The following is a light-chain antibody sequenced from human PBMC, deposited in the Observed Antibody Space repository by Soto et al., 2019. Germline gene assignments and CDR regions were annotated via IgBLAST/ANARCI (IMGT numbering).Light chain of an antibody. CDR1: SSDVGGYNY. V-gene: IGLV2-14*03. CDR2: DVS. Sequence: QCVLTRPASVSGSPGQSITISCTGTSSDVGGYNYVSWYQHHPGKAPKLMIYDVSIRPSGVSNRFSGSKSGNTASLTISGLQPEDEADYYCSSYTTSNTRQIVFGTGTKVTVL. CDR3: SSYTTSNTRQIV. J-gene: IGLJ1*01.